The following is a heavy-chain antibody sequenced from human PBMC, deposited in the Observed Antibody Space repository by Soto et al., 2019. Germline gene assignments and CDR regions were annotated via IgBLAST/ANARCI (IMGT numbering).Heavy chain of an antibody. CDR2: IYHSGST. CDR3: ARDGGGAYDSSGYSSDY. V-gene: IGHV4-4*02. CDR1: GGSISSSNW. J-gene: IGHJ4*02. D-gene: IGHD3-22*01. Sequence: PSETLSLTCAVSGGSISSSNWWSWVRQPPGKGLEWIGEIYHSGSTNYNPSLKSRVTISVDKSQNQFSLKLSSVTAADTAVYYCARDGGGAYDSSGYSSDYWGQGTLVTAPQ.